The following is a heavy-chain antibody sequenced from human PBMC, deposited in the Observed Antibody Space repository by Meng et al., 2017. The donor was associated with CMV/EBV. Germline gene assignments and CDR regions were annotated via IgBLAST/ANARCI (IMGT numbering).Heavy chain of an antibody. V-gene: IGHV1-2*02. D-gene: IGHD4-11*01. CDR3: ARGMTTDYYYYGMDV. Sequence: ASVKVSCKASGYTFTGYYMHWVRQAPGQGREWMGWINPNSGGTNYAQKFQGRVTMTRDTSISTAYMELSRLRSDDTAVYYCARGMTTDYYYYGMDVWGQGTTVTVSS. J-gene: IGHJ6*02. CDR1: GYTFTGYY. CDR2: INPNSGGT.